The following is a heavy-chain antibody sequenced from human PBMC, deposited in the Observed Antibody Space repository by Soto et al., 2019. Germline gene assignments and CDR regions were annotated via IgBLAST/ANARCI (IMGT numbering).Heavy chain of an antibody. D-gene: IGHD6-13*01. CDR3: ARIAASVEDY. CDR1: GASISDFW. J-gene: IGHJ4*02. CDR2: ISPNRIT. V-gene: IGHV4-4*09. Sequence: QVQLQESGPGLVKPSETLSLTCTVSGASISDFWWSWIQQPPGKGLECLGHISPNRITNYNPSLKSRVTVSPDTSKNHFSLNLTSVTAADTAVYYCARIAASVEDYWGQGTLVTVSS.